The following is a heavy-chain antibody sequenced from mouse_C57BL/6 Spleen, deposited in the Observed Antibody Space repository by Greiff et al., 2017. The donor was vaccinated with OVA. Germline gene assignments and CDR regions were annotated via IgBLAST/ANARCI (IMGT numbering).Heavy chain of an antibody. CDR3: AHGSSFIDY. V-gene: IGHV1-26*01. D-gene: IGHD1-1*01. CDR2: INPNNGGT. Sequence: EVQLQQSGPELVKPGASVKISCKASGYTFTDYYMNWVKQSHGKSLEWIGDINPNNGGTSYNQKFKGKATLTVDKSSSTAYMELRSLTSEDSAVYYCAHGSSFIDYWGKGTTLTVSS. CDR1: GYTFTDYY. J-gene: IGHJ2*01.